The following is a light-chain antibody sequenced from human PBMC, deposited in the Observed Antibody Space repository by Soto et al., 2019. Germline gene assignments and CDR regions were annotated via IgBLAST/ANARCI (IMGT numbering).Light chain of an antibody. CDR3: QQRDSWPIT. CDR1: QSVDSY. CDR2: GAS. V-gene: IGKV3-11*01. Sequence: EIVLTQSPASLSLSPGERATLSCRASQSVDSYLVWYQQMPGQAPRLLIFGASNRATGIPPRFGGSGSGTDFTLTIHSLEPDDSAVYYCQQRDSWPITFGQGTRLEIK. J-gene: IGKJ5*01.